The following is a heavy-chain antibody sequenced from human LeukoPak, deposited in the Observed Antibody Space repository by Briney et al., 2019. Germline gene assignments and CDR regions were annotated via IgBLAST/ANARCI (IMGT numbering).Heavy chain of an antibody. CDR1: GGSISSSSYY. CDR2: IYYSGST. D-gene: IGHD6-19*01. V-gene: IGHV4-39*01. J-gene: IGHJ4*02. CDR3: ARLGSSAPLYYFDY. Sequence: SETLSLTCTVSGGSISSSSYYWGWIRQPPGKGLEWIGNIYYSGSTYYNPSLKSRVIISADTSKNQFSLKLSSVTAADSAMYYCARLGSSAPLYYFDYWGQGTLVTVSS.